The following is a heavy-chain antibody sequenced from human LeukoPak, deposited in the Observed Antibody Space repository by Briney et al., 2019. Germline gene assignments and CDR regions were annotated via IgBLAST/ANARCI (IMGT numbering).Heavy chain of an antibody. J-gene: IGHJ4*02. D-gene: IGHD6-6*01. Sequence: GRSLRLSCAASGFTFSSYAMHWVRQAPGKGLEWVAVISYDGSNKYYADSAKGRFTISRDNSKNTLYLQMNSLRAEDTAVYYCSREGHEGLDWGQGTLVTVSS. CDR2: ISYDGSNK. CDR1: GFTFSSYA. CDR3: SREGHEGLD. V-gene: IGHV3-30-3*01.